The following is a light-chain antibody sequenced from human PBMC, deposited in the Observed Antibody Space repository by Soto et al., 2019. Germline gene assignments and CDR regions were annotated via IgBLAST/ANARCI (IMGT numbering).Light chain of an antibody. CDR3: QQYDNWPLT. Sequence: ETVLTQSPGTLSLSPGERATLSCRASQSVRSRYLAWYQQKPGQAPRLLIFGASTRATGIPARFSGSRSGTDFTLTISSLQSEDFGVYFCQQYDNWPLTFGGGTKV. CDR2: GAS. V-gene: IGKV3-20*01. J-gene: IGKJ4*01. CDR1: QSVRSRY.